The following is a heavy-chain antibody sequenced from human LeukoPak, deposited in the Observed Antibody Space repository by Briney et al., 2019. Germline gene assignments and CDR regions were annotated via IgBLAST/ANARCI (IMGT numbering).Heavy chain of an antibody. V-gene: IGHV3-21*01. CDR3: ARGNTIIGMVHFDH. CDR2: ISSSSSCI. Sequence: GGSLRLSCAVSGFTFSSYSMSWVRQAPGKGLEWVSSISSSSSCIYNADSVKGRFTISRDNAKNSLFLQMNSLSAEDTAVYYCARGNTIIGMVHFDHWGQGTLVTVSS. J-gene: IGHJ4*02. CDR1: GFTFSSYS. D-gene: IGHD3-9*01.